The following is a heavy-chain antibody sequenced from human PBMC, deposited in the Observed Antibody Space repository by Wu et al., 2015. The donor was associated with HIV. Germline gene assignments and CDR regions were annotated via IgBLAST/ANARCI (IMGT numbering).Heavy chain of an antibody. Sequence: QVRLVQSGAEVKKPGSSVKVSCKASGGTFSSFALSWVRQAPGQGLEWVGGIIPLFDTSHSAQNFRDRVTITADESTSTAYMELNSLTFEDTAVYYCARVAGSSWYREFDMWGQGDNGHRSLQ. V-gene: IGHV1-69*12. D-gene: IGHD6-13*01. CDR1: GGTFSSFA. J-gene: IGHJ3*02. CDR3: ARVAGSSWYREFDM. CDR2: IIPLFDTS.